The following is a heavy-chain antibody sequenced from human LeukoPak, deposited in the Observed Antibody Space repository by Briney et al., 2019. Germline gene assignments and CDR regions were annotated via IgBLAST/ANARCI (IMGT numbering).Heavy chain of an antibody. Sequence: GGSLRLSCAASGFTFSGSAMHWVRQASGKGLERVGRIRSKGDSYATAYAASVKGRFTISRDDSKNTAYLQMNSLRTEDTAVYYCSRLPLCSSTSCPLDYWGQGILVTVSS. J-gene: IGHJ4*02. D-gene: IGHD2-2*01. V-gene: IGHV3-73*01. CDR1: GFTFSGSA. CDR2: IRSKGDSYAT. CDR3: SRLPLCSSTSCPLDY.